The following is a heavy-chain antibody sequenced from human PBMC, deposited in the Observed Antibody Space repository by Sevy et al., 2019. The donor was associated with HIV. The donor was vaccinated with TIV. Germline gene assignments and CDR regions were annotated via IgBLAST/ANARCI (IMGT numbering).Heavy chain of an antibody. CDR3: ARGFGQWDY. CDR2: INHSGST. Sequence: SESLSLTCAVYGGSFSGYYWSWIRQPPGKGLEWIGEINHSGSTNYNPSLKSRVTISVDTSKNQFSLKLSSVTAADTAVYYCARGFGQWDYWGQGTLVTVSS. D-gene: IGHD3-10*01. V-gene: IGHV4-34*01. CDR1: GGSFSGYY. J-gene: IGHJ4*02.